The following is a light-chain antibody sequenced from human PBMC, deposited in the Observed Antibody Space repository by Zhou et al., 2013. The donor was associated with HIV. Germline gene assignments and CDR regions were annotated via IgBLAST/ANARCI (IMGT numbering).Light chain of an antibody. CDR2: DIS. CDR1: HDISYF. V-gene: IGKV1-33*01. J-gene: IGKJ3*01. Sequence: IQMTQSPASLSASLGDRVTITCRASHDISYFLNWYQQKPGKGPKLLIYDISNLETGVPSRFSGSGSGTDFTLTISSLQVEDVATYFCQQYDRLPXTFGPGTKVDL. CDR3: QQYDRLPXT.